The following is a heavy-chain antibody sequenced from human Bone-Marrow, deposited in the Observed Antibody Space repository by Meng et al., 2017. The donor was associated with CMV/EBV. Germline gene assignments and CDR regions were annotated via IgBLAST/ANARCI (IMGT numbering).Heavy chain of an antibody. CDR1: SYD. CDR3: ARGRNYYDSSGYYSASGGDFDY. CDR2: IYYSGST. Sequence: SYDWSWIRRPQGKGLEWIGYIYYSGSTNYNPSLKSRVTISVDTSKNQFSLKLSSVTAADTAVYYWARGRNYYDSSGYYSASGGDFDYWGQGTLVTVSS. V-gene: IGHV4-59*01. J-gene: IGHJ4*02. D-gene: IGHD3-22*01.